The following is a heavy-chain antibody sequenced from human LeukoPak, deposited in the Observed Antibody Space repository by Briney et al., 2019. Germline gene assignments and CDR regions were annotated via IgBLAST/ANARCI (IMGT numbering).Heavy chain of an antibody. CDR1: GFTFSSYS. V-gene: IGHV3-21*01. CDR2: ISSSSSYI. CDR3: ARDKEMATTPDAFDI. Sequence: PGGSLRLSCAASGFTFSSYSMNWVRQAPGKGLEWVSSISSSSSYIYYADSVKGRFTISRDNSKNTLYLQMNSLRAEDTAVYYCARDKEMATTPDAFDIWGQGTMVTVSS. D-gene: IGHD5-24*01. J-gene: IGHJ3*02.